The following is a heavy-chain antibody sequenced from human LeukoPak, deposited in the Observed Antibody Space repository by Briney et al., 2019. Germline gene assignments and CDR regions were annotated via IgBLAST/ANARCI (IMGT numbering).Heavy chain of an antibody. D-gene: IGHD3-22*01. CDR3: ARGADSSGYYSIFYFDY. J-gene: IGHJ4*02. CDR1: GGSISSYY. CDR2: IYYSGST. V-gene: IGHV4-59*01. Sequence: KPSETLSLTCTVSGGSISSYYWYWIRQPPGKWLEWIGYIYYSGSTNYNPSLKSRVTISVDTSKNQFSLKLSSVTAADTAVYYCARGADSSGYYSIFYFDYWGQGTLVTVSS.